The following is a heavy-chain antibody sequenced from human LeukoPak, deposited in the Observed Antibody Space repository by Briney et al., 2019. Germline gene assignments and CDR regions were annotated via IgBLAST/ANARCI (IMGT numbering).Heavy chain of an antibody. CDR2: IYSDGST. D-gene: IGHD3-22*01. V-gene: IGHV3-53*01. Sequence: GGSLRLSRVVSGFTVSRNYMSWVRQAPGKGLEWVSVIYSDGSTYYADSVQGRFTISRDNSKNTLCLQMNSLSAEDKAVYYFGRTYEYDSSCSSWGFDSWGQGTLVTVSS. CDR3: GRTYEYDSSCSSWGFDS. J-gene: IGHJ5*01. CDR1: GFTVSRNY.